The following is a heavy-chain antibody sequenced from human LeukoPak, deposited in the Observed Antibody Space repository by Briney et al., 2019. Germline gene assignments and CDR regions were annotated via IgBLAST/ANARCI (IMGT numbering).Heavy chain of an antibody. CDR3: ARHARYCSGGSCYVDYYYGMDV. Sequence: SETLSLTCTVSGGSISSYYRSWIRQPPGKGLEWIGYIYYSGSTNYNHSLKSRVTISVDTSKNQFSLKLSSVTAADTAVYYCARHARYCSGGSCYVDYYYGMDVWGQGTTVTVSS. CDR2: IYYSGST. V-gene: IGHV4-59*08. J-gene: IGHJ6*02. CDR1: GGSISSYY. D-gene: IGHD2-15*01.